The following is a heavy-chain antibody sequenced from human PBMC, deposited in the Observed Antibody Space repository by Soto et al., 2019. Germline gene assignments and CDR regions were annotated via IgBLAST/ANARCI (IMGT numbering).Heavy chain of an antibody. CDR1: GDSIGKSKYY. Sequence: QLQLQESGPGRVKSSETLSLTCTVSGDSIGKSKYYWGWVRQAPGQGLEWIGRVFYNGNTYYNPSLTTRVVMSVDTSKNHGALRLTSETATDSGVYFWAKHPYNPLFTPFRYFYLWGRGTLVTVSS. CDR3: AKHPYNPLFTPFRYFYL. V-gene: IGHV4-39*01. J-gene: IGHJ2*01. D-gene: IGHD1-1*01. CDR2: VFYNGNT.